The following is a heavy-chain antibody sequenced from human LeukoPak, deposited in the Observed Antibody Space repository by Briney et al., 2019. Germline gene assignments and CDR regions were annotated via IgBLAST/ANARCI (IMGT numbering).Heavy chain of an antibody. CDR2: ISAYNGNT. Sequence: GASVKVSCKASGYTFTSYGISWVRQAPGQGREWMGWISAYNGNTNYAQKLQGRVTMTTDTSTSTAYMELRSLRSDDTAVYYCARGYYYDSMIDAFDIWGQGTMVTVSS. CDR1: GYTFTSYG. CDR3: ARGYYYDSMIDAFDI. D-gene: IGHD3-22*01. J-gene: IGHJ3*02. V-gene: IGHV1-18*01.